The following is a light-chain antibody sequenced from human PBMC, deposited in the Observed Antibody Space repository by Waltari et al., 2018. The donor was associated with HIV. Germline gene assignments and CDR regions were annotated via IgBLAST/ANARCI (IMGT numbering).Light chain of an antibody. CDR2: DAT. V-gene: IGKV1-39*01. Sequence: DIKMTQSPSSLSAYMGNRITINCRASQAIKTYLKWYAQKPGEAPKLLIFDATRLHTGVTSRFSGTGTRTHFSLTISSLQPEDSGTYYCQQSFSTPWTFGQGTKV. CDR1: QAIKTY. CDR3: QQSFSTPWT. J-gene: IGKJ1*01.